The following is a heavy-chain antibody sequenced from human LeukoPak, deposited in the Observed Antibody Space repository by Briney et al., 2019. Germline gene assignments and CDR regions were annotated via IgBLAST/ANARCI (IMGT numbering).Heavy chain of an antibody. J-gene: IGHJ4*02. CDR3: ARAYCSGDCNYLAQYFDY. CDR2: IYHSGIT. Sequence: SETLSLTCAVSGYSISSGYYWGWVRRPPGKGLEWIGSIYHSGITYYNTSLKSRVTMSVDTSKNQFSLKLSSVTAADTAVYYCARAYCSGDCNYLAQYFDYWGQGTLVTVSS. CDR1: GYSISSGYY. V-gene: IGHV4-38-2*01. D-gene: IGHD2-21*02.